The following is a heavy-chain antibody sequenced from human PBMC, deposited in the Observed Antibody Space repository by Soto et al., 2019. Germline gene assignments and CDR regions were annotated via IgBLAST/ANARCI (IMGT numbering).Heavy chain of an antibody. CDR1: GGTFSSYT. J-gene: IGHJ2*01. D-gene: IGHD2-15*01. V-gene: IGHV1-69*02. CDR3: ARGGYCSGGSCYDGDGYFDL. CDR2: IIPILGIA. Sequence: QVQLVQSGAEVKKPGSSVKVSCKASGGTFSSYTISWVRQAPGQGLEWMGRIIPILGIANYAQKFQGRVTITADKSTSTAYMELSSLRSEDKAVYYCARGGYCSGGSCYDGDGYFDLWGRGTVVTVSS.